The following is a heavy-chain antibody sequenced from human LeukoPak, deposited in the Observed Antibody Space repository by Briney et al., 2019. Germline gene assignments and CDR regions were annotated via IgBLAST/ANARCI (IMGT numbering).Heavy chain of an antibody. J-gene: IGHJ4*02. CDR2: IKQDGSEK. Sequence: GGSLRLSCAASGFTFSSYSMNWVRQAPGKGLEWVANIKQDGSEKYYVDSVKGRFTISRDNAKNSLYLQMNSLRAEDTAVYYCARGGYGDYDDYWGQGTLVTVSS. D-gene: IGHD4-17*01. V-gene: IGHV3-7*01. CDR3: ARGGYGDYDDY. CDR1: GFTFSSYS.